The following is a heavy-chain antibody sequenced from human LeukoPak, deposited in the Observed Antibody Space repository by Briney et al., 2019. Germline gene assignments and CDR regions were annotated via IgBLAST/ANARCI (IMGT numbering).Heavy chain of an antibody. D-gene: IGHD3-10*01. J-gene: IGHJ5*02. CDR2: IYYSGST. CDR3: ARGGSYSNFRWFDP. CDR1: GGSISSYY. V-gene: IGHV4-59*08. Sequence: SETLSLTCTVSGGSISSYYWSWIRQPPGKGLEWIGYIYYSGSTYYNPSLKSRVTISVDTSKNQFSLKLSSVTAADTAVYYCARGGSYSNFRWFDPWGQGTLVTVSS.